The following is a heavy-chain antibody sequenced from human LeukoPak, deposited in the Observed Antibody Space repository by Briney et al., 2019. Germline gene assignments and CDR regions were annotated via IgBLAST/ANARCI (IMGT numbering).Heavy chain of an antibody. V-gene: IGHV3-53*04. CDR2: IYSGGST. Sequence: GGSLRLSCAASGFTFDDYAMHWVRQAPGKGLEWVSVIYSGGSTYYADSVKGRFTISRHNSKNTVYLQMNSLRAEDTAVYYCASRGGFSYFDYWGQGSLVTVSS. D-gene: IGHD3-10*01. CDR3: ASRGGFSYFDY. J-gene: IGHJ4*02. CDR1: GFTFDDYA.